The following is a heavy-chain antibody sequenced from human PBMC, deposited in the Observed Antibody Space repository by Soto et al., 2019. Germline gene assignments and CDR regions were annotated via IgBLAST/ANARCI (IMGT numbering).Heavy chain of an antibody. CDR2: ISKNGDNQ. J-gene: IGHJ3*01. CDR3: AKDAYNAAFDV. V-gene: IGHV3-30*18. CDR1: GFSFNIFG. D-gene: IGHD1-1*01. Sequence: GGSLRPSCSTSGFSFNIFGMHWVRQAPGKALEWVGLISKNGDNQYYGDSAKGRFIISRDNPKNSLYLQLHSLRPDDTAVYYCAKDAYNAAFDVWGQGTMVTVSS.